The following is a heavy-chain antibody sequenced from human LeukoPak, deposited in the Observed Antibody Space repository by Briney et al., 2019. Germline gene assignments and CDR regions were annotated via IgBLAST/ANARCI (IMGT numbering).Heavy chain of an antibody. D-gene: IGHD6-19*01. Sequence: GGSLRLSCAASGFTFSSYWMGWVRQAPGKGLEWVANIKQDGSGKYYVDSVKGRFTISRDNAKNSLYLQMNSLRAEDTAVYYCARDRAVAGTNRDYFDYWGQGTLVTVSS. CDR1: GFTFSSYW. CDR2: IKQDGSGK. V-gene: IGHV3-7*01. J-gene: IGHJ4*02. CDR3: ARDRAVAGTNRDYFDY.